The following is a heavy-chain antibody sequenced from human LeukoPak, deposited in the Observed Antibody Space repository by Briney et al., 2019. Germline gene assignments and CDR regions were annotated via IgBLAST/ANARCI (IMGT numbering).Heavy chain of an antibody. J-gene: IGHJ5*02. D-gene: IGHD3-10*01. V-gene: IGHV1-8*01. Sequence: GASVKASFKASGYTFTSYDINWVRQATGQGLEWMGWMNPNSGNTGYAQKFQGRVTMTRNTSISTAYMELSSLRSEDTAVYYCARNLLLWFGESSSDCFDPWGQGTLVTVSS. CDR2: MNPNSGNT. CDR1: GYTFTSYD. CDR3: ARNLLLWFGESSSDCFDP.